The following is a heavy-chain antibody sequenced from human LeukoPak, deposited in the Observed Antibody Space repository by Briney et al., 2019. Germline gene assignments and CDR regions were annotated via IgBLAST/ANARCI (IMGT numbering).Heavy chain of an antibody. J-gene: IGHJ4*02. CDR1: GFTFSSYA. D-gene: IGHD2-21*02. V-gene: IGHV3-48*03. CDR2: ISSSGSTI. Sequence: PGGSLRPSCGASGFTFSSYAMNWVRQAPGKGLEWVSYISSSGSTIYYADSVKGRFTISRDNAKNSLYLQMNSLRAEDTAVYYCARDQVVTAITFFDYWGQGTLVTVSS. CDR3: ARDQVVTAITFFDY.